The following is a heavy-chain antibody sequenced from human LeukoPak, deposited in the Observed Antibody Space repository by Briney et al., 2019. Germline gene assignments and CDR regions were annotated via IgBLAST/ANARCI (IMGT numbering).Heavy chain of an antibody. D-gene: IGHD3-3*01. V-gene: IGHV4-59*01. CDR3: ARVPGSPYYDFWSGYSLSFDY. CDR1: GGSISSYY. J-gene: IGHJ4*02. Sequence: ASETLSLTCTISGGSISSYYWSWIRQPPGKGLEWIGYIYYSGSTNYNPSLKSRVTISVDTSKNQFSLKLSSVTAADTAVYYCARVPGSPYYDFWSGYSLSFDYWGQGTLVTVSS. CDR2: IYYSGST.